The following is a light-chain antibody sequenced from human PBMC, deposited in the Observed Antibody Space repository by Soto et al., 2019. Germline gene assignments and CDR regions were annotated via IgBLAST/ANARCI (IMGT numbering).Light chain of an antibody. J-gene: IGKJ2*01. Sequence: DIQITQSPSSLSASVGDRVTITCRASQSISSHLNWYQHKPGRPQRLLIFASYILEGGVPSRFSGSGSDTYFTLTIDSLQPEDVATYYCQHSYITPRYTFGQGTKVEI. CDR2: ASY. CDR1: QSISSH. CDR3: QHSYITPRYT. V-gene: IGKV1-39*01.